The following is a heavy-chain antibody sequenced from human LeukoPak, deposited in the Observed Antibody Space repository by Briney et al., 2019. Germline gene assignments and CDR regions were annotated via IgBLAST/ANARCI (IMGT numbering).Heavy chain of an antibody. Sequence: GASVKVSCKASGYTFTSYGISWVRQAPGQGLEWMGWISAYNGNTNYAQKLQGRVTMTTDTSTSTAYMELRSLRSDDTAVYYCARESYLWFGEFSFDYWGQGTLVTVSS. J-gene: IGHJ4*02. V-gene: IGHV1-18*01. D-gene: IGHD3-10*01. CDR1: GYTFTSYG. CDR2: ISAYNGNT. CDR3: ARESYLWFGEFSFDY.